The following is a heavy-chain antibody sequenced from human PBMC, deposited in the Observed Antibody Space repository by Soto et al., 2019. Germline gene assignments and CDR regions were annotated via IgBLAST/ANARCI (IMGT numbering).Heavy chain of an antibody. Sequence: SVKVSCKASGGTFSSYAISWVRQAPGQGLEWMGGIIPIFGTANYAQKFQGRVTITADESTSTAYMELSSLRSEDTAVYYRASSERRLLTVTTLDYWGQGTLVTVSS. CDR2: IIPIFGTA. V-gene: IGHV1-69*13. CDR3: ASSERRLLTVTTLDY. D-gene: IGHD4-17*01. CDR1: GGTFSSYA. J-gene: IGHJ4*02.